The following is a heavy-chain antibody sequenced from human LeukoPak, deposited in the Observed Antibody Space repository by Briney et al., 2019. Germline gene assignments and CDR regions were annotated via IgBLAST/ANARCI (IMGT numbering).Heavy chain of an antibody. Sequence: GGSLRLSCAASGFTFDDYAMHWVRQAPGKGLEWVSGISWNSGSIGYADSVKGRFTISRDNAKNSLYLQMNSLRAEDTALYYCAKVSQSRAGYDYWGQGTLVTVSS. CDR1: GFTFDDYA. D-gene: IGHD3-9*01. J-gene: IGHJ4*02. CDR3: AKVSQSRAGYDY. V-gene: IGHV3-9*01. CDR2: ISWNSGSI.